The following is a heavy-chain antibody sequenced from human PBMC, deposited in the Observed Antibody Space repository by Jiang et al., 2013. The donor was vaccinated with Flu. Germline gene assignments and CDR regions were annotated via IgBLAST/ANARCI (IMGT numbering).Heavy chain of an antibody. V-gene: IGHV4-39*01. CDR1: GGSISSSSYY. Sequence: SGSGLVKPSETLSLTCTVSGGSISSSSYYWGWIRQPPGKGLEWIGSIYYSGSTYYNPSLKSRVTISVDTSKNQFSLKLSSVTAADTAVYYCARSPYDFWSGFDYWGQGTLVTVSS. CDR2: IYYSGST. CDR3: ARSPYDFWSGFDY. D-gene: IGHD3-3*01. J-gene: IGHJ4*02.